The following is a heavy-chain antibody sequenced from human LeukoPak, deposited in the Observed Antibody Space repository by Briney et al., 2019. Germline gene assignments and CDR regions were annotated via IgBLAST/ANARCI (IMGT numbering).Heavy chain of an antibody. CDR1: GRSISSYY. D-gene: IGHD1-20*01. CDR3: ARGRRDYNYEDYFDY. V-gene: IGHV4-4*07. CDR2: IYTSGST. J-gene: IGHJ4*02. Sequence: SETLSLTYSVSGRSISSYYGSWIRQPAGKGLEWIGRIYTSGSTNYNPSLKSRVTMSVDTSKNQFSLKLSSVTAADTAVYYCARGRRDYNYEDYFDYWGQGTLVTVSS.